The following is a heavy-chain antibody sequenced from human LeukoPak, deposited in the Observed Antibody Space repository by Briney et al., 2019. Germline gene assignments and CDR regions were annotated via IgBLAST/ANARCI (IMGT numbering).Heavy chain of an antibody. D-gene: IGHD2-15*01. Sequence: SETLSLTCTVSGGSISSYYWSWIRQPPGKGLEWIGYIYYSGSTNYNPSLKSRVTISVDTSKNQFSLKLSSVTAADTAVYYCVRIYCSGGSCYIDYWGQGTLVTVSS. CDR3: VRIYCSGGSCYIDY. V-gene: IGHV4-59*01. J-gene: IGHJ4*02. CDR1: GGSISSYY. CDR2: IYYSGST.